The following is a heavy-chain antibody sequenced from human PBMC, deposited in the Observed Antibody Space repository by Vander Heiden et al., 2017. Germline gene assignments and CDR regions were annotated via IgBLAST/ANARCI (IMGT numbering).Heavy chain of an antibody. Sequence: LVRQAPGKGLDWVSGISWNSGSIGYADSVKGRFTISRDNAKNSLYLQMNSLRAEDTALYYCAKDTVVLRYFDWLAESAFDIWGQGTMVTVSS. CDR2: ISWNSGSI. J-gene: IGHJ3*02. D-gene: IGHD3-9*01. V-gene: IGHV3-9*01. CDR3: AKDTVVLRYFDWLAESAFDI.